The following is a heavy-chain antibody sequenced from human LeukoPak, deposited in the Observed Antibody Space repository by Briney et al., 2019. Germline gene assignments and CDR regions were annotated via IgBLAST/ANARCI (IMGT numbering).Heavy chain of an antibody. CDR1: GFTFSDYY. J-gene: IGHJ4*02. D-gene: IGHD3-10*01. CDR2: ISSSGSTI. Sequence: GGSLRLSCAASGFTFSDYYMSWIRQAPGKGLEWVSYISSSGSTIYYADSVKGRFTISRDNAKNSLYLQMNSLRAEDTAVYYCARQQRITMVRGAFGYWGQGTLVTVSS. CDR3: ARQQRITMVRGAFGY. V-gene: IGHV3-11*01.